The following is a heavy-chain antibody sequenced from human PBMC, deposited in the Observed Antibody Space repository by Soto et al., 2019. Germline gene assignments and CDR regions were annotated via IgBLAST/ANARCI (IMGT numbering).Heavy chain of an antibody. CDR3: AKGRVCSGGSCYSTSFEY. D-gene: IGHD2-15*01. V-gene: IGHV3-9*01. J-gene: IGHJ4*02. Sequence: PVWSLRLSCTASLFTFDDYAMHWVLQTPFKFPEWVSGISWNSGSIGYADSVKGRFTISRDNAKNSLYLQMNSLRAEDTALYYCAKGRVCSGGSCYSTSFEYWGQGTLVTVSS. CDR1: LFTFDDYA. CDR2: ISWNSGSI.